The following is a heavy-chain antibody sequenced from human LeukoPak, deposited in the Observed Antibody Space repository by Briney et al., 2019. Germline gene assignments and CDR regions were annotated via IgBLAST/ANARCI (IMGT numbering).Heavy chain of an antibody. Sequence: RVSGPTLVKPTQTLTLTCTLSVLSLTSSGVGVGWIRQPPGKALEWLVVFYWDDEKRYSPSLRNRLTVTKDASKNQLVLTMTNMDPVDTGTYYCVHRVGVGGVDDWFDSSGQGTQVTVSS. J-gene: IGHJ5*01. D-gene: IGHD3-16*01. V-gene: IGHV2-5*02. CDR3: VHRVGVGGVDDWFDS. CDR1: VLSLTSSGVG. CDR2: FYWDDEK.